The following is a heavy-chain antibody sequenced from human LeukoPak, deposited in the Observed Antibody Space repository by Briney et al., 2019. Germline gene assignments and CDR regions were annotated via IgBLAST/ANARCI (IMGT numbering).Heavy chain of an antibody. V-gene: IGHV3-30-3*01. CDR3: ASAPGIAVAGMPH. J-gene: IGHJ4*02. D-gene: IGHD6-19*01. CDR2: ISYDGSNK. Sequence: GGSLRLSCAASGFTFSSYAMHWVRQAPGKGLEWVAVISYDGSNKYYADSVKGRFTISRDNSKNTLYLQMNSLRAEDTAVYYCASAPGIAVAGMPHWGQGTLVTVSS. CDR1: GFTFSSYA.